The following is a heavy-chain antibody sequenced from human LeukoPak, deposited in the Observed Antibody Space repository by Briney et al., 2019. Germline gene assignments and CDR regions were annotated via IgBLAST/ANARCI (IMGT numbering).Heavy chain of an antibody. CDR2: ISGSSSNK. CDR1: GFILSSNR. D-gene: IGHD6-19*01. Sequence: GGSLRLSCAASGFILSSNRMKGVRQAPGKGLEWVASISGSSSNKYYADSVQGRFTISRDNAKNSLYLQMGSLRAEDTAVYYCARPPSTSAWSNSVDDWGQGTLVTVSS. J-gene: IGHJ4*02. CDR3: ARPPSTSAWSNSVDD. V-gene: IGHV3-21*01.